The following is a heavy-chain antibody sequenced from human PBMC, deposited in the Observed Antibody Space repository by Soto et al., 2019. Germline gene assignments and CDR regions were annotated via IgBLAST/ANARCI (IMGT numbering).Heavy chain of an antibody. J-gene: IGHJ5*02. D-gene: IGHD3-3*02. CDR3: ARYIYGQGFKA. CDR2: MRANSGDT. Sequence: QVQLVQPGAEVRKPGASVEVSCKASGDTFTNFDFNWVRQATGQGLEWIGWMRANSGDTGHAQKFQGRVSMTRDTSMSTAYMELSSLRAEDTAVYYCARYIYGQGFKAWGQGTLVFVSS. CDR1: GDTFTNFD. V-gene: IGHV1-8*01.